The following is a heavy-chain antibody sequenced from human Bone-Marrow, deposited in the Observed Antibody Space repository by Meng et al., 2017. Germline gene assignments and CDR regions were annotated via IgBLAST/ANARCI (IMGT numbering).Heavy chain of an antibody. CDR1: GYTFIDYY. V-gene: IGHV1-2*02. CDR2: INPKSGGT. J-gene: IGHJ4*02. D-gene: IGHD3-10*01. Sequence: ASVKVSCKASGYTFIDYYMHWVRQAPGQGLEYMGWINPKSGGTKYAQNFQGRVTMTGDTSVTTVYMEVSSLRPNDTAVDYCARGDRTDHLGSGSRLDYWGQGTLVTVSS. CDR3: ARGDRTDHLGSGSRLDY.